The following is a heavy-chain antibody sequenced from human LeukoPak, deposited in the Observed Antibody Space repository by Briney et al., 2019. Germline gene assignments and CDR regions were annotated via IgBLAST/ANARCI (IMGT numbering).Heavy chain of an antibody. CDR3: ARDQTGTLLYLVY. Sequence: GGSLRLSCAASGFTFRSYGMHWVRQAPGKGLEWVAVIWYDGSNKYYADSVKGRFTISRDNSKNTLYLQMNSLRAEDTAVYYCARDQTGTLLYLVYWGQGTLVTVSS. V-gene: IGHV3-33*01. D-gene: IGHD1-1*01. J-gene: IGHJ4*02. CDR2: IWYDGSNK. CDR1: GFTFRSYG.